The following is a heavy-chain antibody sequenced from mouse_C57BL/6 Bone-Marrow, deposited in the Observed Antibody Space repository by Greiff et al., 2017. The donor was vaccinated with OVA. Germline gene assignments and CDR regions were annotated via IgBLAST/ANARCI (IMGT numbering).Heavy chain of an antibody. CDR3: APYGNFTYPY. J-gene: IGHJ2*01. CDR1: GFNIKDYY. D-gene: IGHD2-1*01. Sequence: VQLQQSGAELVKPGASVKLSCTASGFNIKDYYMHRVKQRTEQGLEWIGRIDPEDGETKYAPNFQGKATITADTSSNTAYLQRSSLTSEDTAVYYCAPYGNFTYPYWGQGTTLTVSS. CDR2: IDPEDGET. V-gene: IGHV14-2*01.